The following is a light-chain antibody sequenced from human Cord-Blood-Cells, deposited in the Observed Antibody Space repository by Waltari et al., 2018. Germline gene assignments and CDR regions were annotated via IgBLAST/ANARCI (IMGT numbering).Light chain of an antibody. J-gene: IGLJ2*01. CDR2: DGS. CDR1: SSAVGGYNY. V-gene: IGLV2-11*01. CDR3: CSYAGSVV. Sequence: QSALTQPRSVSGSPGQSVPIPCTGTSSAVGGYNYVPWYQQHPGKAPKPMIYDGSKRPSGVPDRFSGSKSGNTASLTISGLQAEDEADYYCCSYAGSVVFGGGTKLTVL.